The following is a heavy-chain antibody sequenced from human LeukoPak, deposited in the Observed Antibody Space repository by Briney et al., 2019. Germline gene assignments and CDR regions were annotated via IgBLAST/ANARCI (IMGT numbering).Heavy chain of an antibody. V-gene: IGHV3-23*01. CDR2: FSGSGGST. J-gene: IGHJ4*02. Sequence: GGSLRLSCAASGFTFSSYAMSWVRQAPGKGLEWVSAFSGSGGSTYYADSVKGRFTISRDNSKNTVYLQMNSLRAEDTAVYYCARDANFGELLYHTEDLFDFWGQGTPVTVSS. D-gene: IGHD3-10*01. CDR3: ARDANFGELLYHTEDLFDF. CDR1: GFTFSSYA.